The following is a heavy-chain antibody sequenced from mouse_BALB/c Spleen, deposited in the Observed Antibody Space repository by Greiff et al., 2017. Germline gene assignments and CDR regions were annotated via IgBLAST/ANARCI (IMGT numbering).Heavy chain of an antibody. CDR1: GYTFTSYW. CDR2: IYPSDSYT. Sequence: QVQLQQPGAELVRPGASVKLSCKASGYTFTSYWINWVKQRPGQGLEWIGNIYPSDSYTNYNQKFKDKATLTVDKSSSTAYMQLSSPTSEDSAVYYCTREGLPWGQGTSVTVSS. D-gene: IGHD3-1*01. CDR3: TREGLP. J-gene: IGHJ4*01. V-gene: IGHV1-69*02.